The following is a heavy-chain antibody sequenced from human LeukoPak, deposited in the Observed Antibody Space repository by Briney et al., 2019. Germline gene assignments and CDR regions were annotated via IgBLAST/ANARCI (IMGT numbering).Heavy chain of an antibody. CDR1: GFAFSDYW. CDR3: ARDDVGVGTYDYYGMDV. V-gene: IGHV3-7*01. Sequence: GGSLRLSCAASGFAFSDYWMTWVRQAPGKGLEWVANIKQDGSEKYLVDSVKGRFTISRDNAKGSLYLEMNGLRAEDTAVYYCARDDVGVGTYDYYGMDVWGQGTTVIVSS. D-gene: IGHD3-3*01. J-gene: IGHJ6*02. CDR2: IKQDGSEK.